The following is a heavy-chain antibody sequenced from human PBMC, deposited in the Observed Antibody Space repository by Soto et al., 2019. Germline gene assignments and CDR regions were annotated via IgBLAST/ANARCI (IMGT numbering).Heavy chain of an antibody. CDR3: AHSSQHPRIAEAAAFDY. CDR1: VFSLSTSGVG. J-gene: IGHJ4*02. CDR2: IYWHYAK. V-gene: IGHV2-5*01. D-gene: IGHD6-19*01. Sequence: QITLKECGPPLVKPTQTLTLTCTFSVFSLSTSGVGVGWIRQSPGKALEWLALIYWHYAKSYTPSLKSRLTSNNXXSXNXXVLTMSATDPGNTATSYCAHSSQHPRIAEAAAFDYSRKATPVTVPS.